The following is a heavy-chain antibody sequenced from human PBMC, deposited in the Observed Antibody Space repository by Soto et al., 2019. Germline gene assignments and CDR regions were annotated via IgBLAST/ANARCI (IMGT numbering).Heavy chain of an antibody. J-gene: IGHJ6*02. V-gene: IGHV5-51*01. CDR2: IYPGDSDT. CDR1: GYSFTSYW. D-gene: IGHD5-18*01. Sequence: PGESLKISCKGSGYSFTSYWIGWVRQMPGKGLEWMGIIYPGDSDTRYSPSFQGQVTISADKSISTAYLQWSSLKASDTAMYYCARSRGLRIPPGYYGMDVWGQGTTVTVSS. CDR3: ARSRGLRIPPGYYGMDV.